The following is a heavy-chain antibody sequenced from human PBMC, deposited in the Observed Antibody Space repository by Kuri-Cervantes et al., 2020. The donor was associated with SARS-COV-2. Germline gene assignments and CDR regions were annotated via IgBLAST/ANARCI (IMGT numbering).Heavy chain of an antibody. CDR1: GGSISSGDYY. Sequence: SETLSLTCTVSGGSISSGDYYWSWIRQPPGKGLAWIGYIYYSGSTYYNPSLKSRVTISVDTSKNQFSLKLSSVTATDTAVYYCARGWGGYCSSTSCYYYYYGMDVWGQGTTVTVSS. CDR3: ARGWGGYCSSTSCYYYYYGMDV. CDR2: IYYSGST. J-gene: IGHJ6*02. D-gene: IGHD2-2*01. V-gene: IGHV4-30-4*01.